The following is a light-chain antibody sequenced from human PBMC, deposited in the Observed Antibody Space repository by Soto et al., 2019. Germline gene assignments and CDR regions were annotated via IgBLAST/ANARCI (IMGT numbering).Light chain of an antibody. CDR3: QQYNYWPRT. Sequence: EIVMTQSPATLSVSPGERATVSCRASQSVGSNLAWYQQTPGQAPRLLIYGASTRATGIPARFSGSGSGTEFTLTISSLQSEDFAVYYCQQYNYWPRTFGQGTKVDIK. V-gene: IGKV3-15*01. J-gene: IGKJ1*01. CDR2: GAS. CDR1: QSVGSN.